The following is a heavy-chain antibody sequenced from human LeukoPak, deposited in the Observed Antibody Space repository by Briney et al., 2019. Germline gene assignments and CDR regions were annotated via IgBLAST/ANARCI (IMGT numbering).Heavy chain of an antibody. V-gene: IGHV1-18*01. CDR2: ISAYNGNT. D-gene: IGHD2-15*01. CDR1: GYTFTSYG. Sequence: GASVKVSCKASGYTFTSYGISWVRQAPGQGLEWMGWISAYNGNTNYAQKLQGRVTMTTDTSTSTAYMELRSLRSDDTAVYYCARRIPYPGSYYYYMDVWGKGTTVTVSS. J-gene: IGHJ6*03. CDR3: ARRIPYPGSYYYYMDV.